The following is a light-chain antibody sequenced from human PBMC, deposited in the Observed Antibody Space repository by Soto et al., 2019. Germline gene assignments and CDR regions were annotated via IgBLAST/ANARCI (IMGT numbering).Light chain of an antibody. Sequence: AIQMTQSPSSMSPSVGDRVTITGRTLQDIRNALGWFQQKPGKAPKLLIYAASTLKSGVPSRFSGSASGTDFTLTISGLQPEDFATYYCLQDYNYIWTFGQGTRVEI. V-gene: IGKV1-6*01. CDR1: QDIRNA. J-gene: IGKJ1*01. CDR2: AAS. CDR3: LQDYNYIWT.